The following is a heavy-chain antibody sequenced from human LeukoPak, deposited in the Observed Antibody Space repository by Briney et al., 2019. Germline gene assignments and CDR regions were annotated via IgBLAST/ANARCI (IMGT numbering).Heavy chain of an antibody. CDR3: ARAPVTVTTSGWFDP. CDR1: GGSFSSGSYY. V-gene: IGHV4-61*01. CDR2: IYYSGST. Sequence: SETLSLTCTVSGGSFSSGSYYWSWIRQPPGKGLEWIGYIYYSGSTNYNPSLKSRVTISVDTSKNQFSLKLSSVTAADTAVYYCARAPVTVTTSGWFDPWGQGTLVTVSS. D-gene: IGHD4-17*01. J-gene: IGHJ5*02.